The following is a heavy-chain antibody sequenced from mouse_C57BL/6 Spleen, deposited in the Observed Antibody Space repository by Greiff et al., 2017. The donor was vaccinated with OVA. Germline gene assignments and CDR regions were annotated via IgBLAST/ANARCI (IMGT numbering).Heavy chain of an antibody. Sequence: EVKLMESEGGLVQPGRSMKLSCTASGFTFSDYYMAWVRQVPEKGLEWVANINYDGSSTYYLDSLKSRFIISRDNAKNILYLQMSSLKSEDTATYYCARVGSNYDYAMDYWGQGTSVTVSS. CDR3: ARVGSNYDYAMDY. D-gene: IGHD2-5*01. J-gene: IGHJ4*01. CDR2: INYDGSST. V-gene: IGHV5-16*01. CDR1: GFTFSDYY.